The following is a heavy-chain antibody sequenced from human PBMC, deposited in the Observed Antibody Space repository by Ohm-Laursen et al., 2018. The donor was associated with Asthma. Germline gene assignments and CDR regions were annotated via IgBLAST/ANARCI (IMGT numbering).Heavy chain of an antibody. D-gene: IGHD1-26*01. CDR2: ISYSGST. CDR1: GDSITNYY. CDR3: ARIGAVGAGPYYFDY. J-gene: IGHJ4*02. V-gene: IGHV4-59*07. Sequence: SDTLSLTCGVSGDSITNYYWNWIRQSPGKRLEWIGYISYSGSTNYNPSLKSRVTISVDTSKNQFSLKLSSVTAADTAVYYCARIGAVGAGPYYFDYWGQGTLVTVSS.